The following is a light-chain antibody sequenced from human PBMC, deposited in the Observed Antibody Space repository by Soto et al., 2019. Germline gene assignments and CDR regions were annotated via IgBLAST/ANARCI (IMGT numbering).Light chain of an antibody. CDR1: QGIYKW. V-gene: IGKV1-12*01. CDR2: AAS. J-gene: IGKJ4*01. CDR3: QQANSFPLT. Sequence: DIQMTQSPSSVSASEGDRITITCRASQGIYKWLAWYQQKPGKAPKLLISAASTLQTGVPARFSGSGSGTDFTLTISSLQPEDFATYYCQQANSFPLTFGGGTKVDI.